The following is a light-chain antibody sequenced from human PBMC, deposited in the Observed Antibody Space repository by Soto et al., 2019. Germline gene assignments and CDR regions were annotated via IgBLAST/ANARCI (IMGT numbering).Light chain of an antibody. V-gene: IGLV2-8*01. CDR2: EVT. J-gene: IGLJ1*01. CDR3: SSYAGSNNFV. CDR1: SSDVGGYNY. Sequence: QSALTQPPSASGCPGQSVTMSCTGTSSDVGGYNYVSWYQQHPGKAPKLMIYEVTKRPSGVPDRFSGSKSGNTASLTVSGLQAGDEADYYCSSYAGSNNFVFGTGTKVTVL.